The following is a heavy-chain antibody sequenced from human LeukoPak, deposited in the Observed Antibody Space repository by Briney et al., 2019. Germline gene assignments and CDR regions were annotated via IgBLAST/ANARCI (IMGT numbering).Heavy chain of an antibody. V-gene: IGHV3-9*01. D-gene: IGHD6-19*01. CDR1: GFTFDDYA. CDR3: ARVGLAVADNGFDY. Sequence: SLRLSCAASGFTFDDYAMHWVRQAPGKGLEWVSGISWNSGSIGYADSVKGRFTISRDNAKNSLYLQMNSLRAEDTALYYCARVGLAVADNGFDYWGQGTLVTVSS. J-gene: IGHJ4*02. CDR2: ISWNSGSI.